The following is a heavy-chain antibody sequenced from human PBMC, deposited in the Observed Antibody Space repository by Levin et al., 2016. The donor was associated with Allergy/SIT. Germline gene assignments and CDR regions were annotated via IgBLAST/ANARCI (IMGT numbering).Heavy chain of an antibody. CDR3: ARVGYSYGYS. Sequence: VRQMPGKGLEWMGIIYPGDSDTRYSPSFQGQVTISADKSISTAYLQWSSLKASDTAMYYCARVGYSYGYSWGQGTLVTVSS. CDR2: IYPGDSDT. D-gene: IGHD5-18*01. V-gene: IGHV5-51*01. J-gene: IGHJ4*02.